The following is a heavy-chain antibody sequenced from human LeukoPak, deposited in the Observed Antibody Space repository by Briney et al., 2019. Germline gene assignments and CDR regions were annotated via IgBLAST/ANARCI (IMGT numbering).Heavy chain of an antibody. CDR3: ARSRFYGQGDSSGYLGY. CDR1: GGTFSSYT. D-gene: IGHD3-22*01. Sequence: ASVKVSCKASGGTFSSYTISWVRQAPGQGLEWMGRIIPIFGTANYAQKFQGRVTITTDESTSTAYMELSSLRSEDTAVYYCARSRFYGQGDSSGYLGYWGQGTLVTVSS. J-gene: IGHJ4*02. V-gene: IGHV1-69*05. CDR2: IIPIFGTA.